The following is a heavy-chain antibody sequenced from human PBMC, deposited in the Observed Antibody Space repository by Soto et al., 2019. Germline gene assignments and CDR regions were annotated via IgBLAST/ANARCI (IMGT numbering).Heavy chain of an antibody. CDR2: ISGSGGST. V-gene: IGHV3-23*01. CDR3: AKGSGDYRPYYFDY. Sequence: TGGSLRLSCVASGFTFGTYTMSWVRQAPGKGLEWVSAISGSGGSTFYADSVKGRFTISRDNSKSTLYLQVSYLRADDTALYYCAKGSGDYRPYYFDYWGQGS. J-gene: IGHJ4*02. D-gene: IGHD3-3*01. CDR1: GFTFGTYT.